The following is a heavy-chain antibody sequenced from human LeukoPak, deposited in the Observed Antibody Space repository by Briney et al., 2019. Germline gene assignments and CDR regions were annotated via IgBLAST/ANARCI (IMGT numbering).Heavy chain of an antibody. Sequence: ASVKVSCTASGGTFSGYAISWVRQAPGQGLEWMGGIIPIFGTANYAQKFQGRVTITADESTGTAYMELSSLRSEDTAVYYCARETVEEMATIATLGIEYYFDYWGQGTLVTVSS. V-gene: IGHV1-69*13. CDR2: IIPIFGTA. CDR1: GGTFSGYA. D-gene: IGHD5-24*01. CDR3: ARETVEEMATIATLGIEYYFDY. J-gene: IGHJ4*02.